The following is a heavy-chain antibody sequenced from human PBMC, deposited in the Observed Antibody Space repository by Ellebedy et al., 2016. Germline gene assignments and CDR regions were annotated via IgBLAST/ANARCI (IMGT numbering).Heavy chain of an antibody. CDR2: IWYDGTNK. Sequence: GGSLRLSCAASGFSFSSYGIHWVRQAPGKGLEWAAVIWYDGTNKYYADSVKGRFTISRDNSKNTLYLQMNSLRAEDTAVYYCARIRSGSYYSDGFDIWGQGTMVTVSS. D-gene: IGHD3-10*01. CDR3: ARIRSGSYYSDGFDI. J-gene: IGHJ3*02. CDR1: GFSFSSYG. V-gene: IGHV3-33*01.